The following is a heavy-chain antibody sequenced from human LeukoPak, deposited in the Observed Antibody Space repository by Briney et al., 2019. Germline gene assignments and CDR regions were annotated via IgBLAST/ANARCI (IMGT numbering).Heavy chain of an antibody. V-gene: IGHV4-39*01. Sequence: PSETLSLTCTVSGGSISSSSYYWGWIRQPPGKGLEWIGHIYYSGSTYYNPSLKSRVTISVDTSKTQFSLKLSSVTAADTAVYYCARLIVVVPAAEPYYYYYYMDVWGKGTTVTVSS. CDR2: IYYSGST. D-gene: IGHD2-2*01. CDR3: ARLIVVVPAAEPYYYYYYMDV. J-gene: IGHJ6*03. CDR1: GGSISSSSYY.